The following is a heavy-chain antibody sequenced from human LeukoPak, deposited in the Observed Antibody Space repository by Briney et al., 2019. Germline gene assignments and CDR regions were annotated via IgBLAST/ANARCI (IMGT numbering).Heavy chain of an antibody. CDR1: GFTFSSYW. J-gene: IGHJ4*02. CDR2: IKQDGSEK. V-gene: IGHV3-7*01. Sequence: GGSLRLXCAASGFTFSSYWMSWVRQAPGKGLEWVANIKQDGSEKYYVDSVKGRLTISRDNAKNSLYLQMNSLRAEDTAVYYCARDSTLRFLEWLAIDYWGQGTLVTVSS. CDR3: ARDSTLRFLEWLAIDY. D-gene: IGHD3-3*01.